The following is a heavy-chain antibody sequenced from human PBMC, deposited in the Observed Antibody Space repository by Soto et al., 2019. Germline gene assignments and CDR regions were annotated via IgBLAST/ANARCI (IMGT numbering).Heavy chain of an antibody. D-gene: IGHD1-26*01. CDR2: IWYDGSNK. CDR3: ARDSTPEWEQPQSGVDY. Sequence: QVQLVESGGGVVQPGRSLRLSCAASGFTFSSYGMHWVRQAPGKGLEWVAVIWYDGSNKYYADSVQGRFTISRDNSKNTLYLQMNSLRAEDPAVYYCARDSTPEWEQPQSGVDYWGQGTLVTVSS. V-gene: IGHV3-33*01. J-gene: IGHJ4*02. CDR1: GFTFSSYG.